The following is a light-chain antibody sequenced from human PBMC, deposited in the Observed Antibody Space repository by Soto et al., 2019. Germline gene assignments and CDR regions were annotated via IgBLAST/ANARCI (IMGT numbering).Light chain of an antibody. CDR3: QQYGSSSIT. CDR2: GAS. Sequence: EVGLTQSPGTVSLSPGERATLSCRASQSVSSSYLAWYQQKPGQAPRLLIYGASSRATGIPDRFSGSGSGTDFTLTISRLEPEDFAVYYCQQYGSSSITFGQGTRLEIK. V-gene: IGKV3-20*01. J-gene: IGKJ5*01. CDR1: QSVSSSY.